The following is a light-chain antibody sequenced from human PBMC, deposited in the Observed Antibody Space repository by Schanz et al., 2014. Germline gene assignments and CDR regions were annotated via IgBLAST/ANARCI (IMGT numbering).Light chain of an antibody. J-gene: IGLJ3*02. CDR2: DVS. Sequence: QSALTQPASVSGSPGQSITISCTGTSRDVGSYNFVSWYQQHPGKVPKLMIYDVSNRPSGVSNRFSGSKSGNTASLTISGLQAEDEADYYCSSFTSSSTWVFGGGTKLTVL. CDR3: SSFTSSSTWV. V-gene: IGLV2-14*03. CDR1: SRDVGSYNF.